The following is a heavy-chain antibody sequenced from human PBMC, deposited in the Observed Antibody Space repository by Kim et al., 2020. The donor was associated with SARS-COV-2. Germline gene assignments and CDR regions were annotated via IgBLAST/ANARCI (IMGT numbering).Heavy chain of an antibody. J-gene: IGHJ6*03. V-gene: IGHV3-23*01. CDR3: ARYYYDSIGRMGFHYYYYMDV. CDR1: GFTFSSYA. Sequence: GGSLRLSCAASGFTFSSYAMSWVRQAPGKGLEWVSAISGSGGSTYYADSVKGRFTISRDNSKNTLYLQMNSLRAEDTAVYYCARYYYDSIGRMGFHYYYYMDVWGKGTTVTVSS. D-gene: IGHD3-22*01. CDR2: ISGSGGST.